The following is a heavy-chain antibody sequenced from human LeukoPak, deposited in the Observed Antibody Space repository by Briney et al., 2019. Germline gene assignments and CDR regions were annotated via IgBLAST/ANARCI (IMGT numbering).Heavy chain of an antibody. V-gene: IGHV4-34*01. CDR3: AVLGGSSSDYNWLDP. D-gene: IGHD6-6*01. CDR2: INHSGST. J-gene: IGHJ5*02. Sequence: SETLSLTCAVYGGSFSGYYWSWIRQPPGKGLEWIGEINHSGSTNYNPSLKSRVTISVDTSKNQFSLKLSSVTAADTAVYYCAVLGGSSSDYNWLDPWGQGTLVTVSS. CDR1: GGSFSGYY.